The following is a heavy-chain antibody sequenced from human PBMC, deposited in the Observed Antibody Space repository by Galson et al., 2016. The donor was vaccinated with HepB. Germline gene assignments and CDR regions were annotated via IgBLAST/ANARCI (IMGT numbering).Heavy chain of an antibody. V-gene: IGHV3-33*01. Sequence: SLRLSCAASGFTFSNYGMEWVRQAPGKGLEWVAIIWFDASNKYYGDSVKGRFTISRDNSKNTLYMQMNSLRAEDTAFYYCARQNRRTTATSPLDYWGQGTLVTVSS. CDR1: GFTFSNYG. CDR2: IWFDASNK. CDR3: ARQNRRTTATSPLDY. J-gene: IGHJ4*02. D-gene: IGHD4-17*01.